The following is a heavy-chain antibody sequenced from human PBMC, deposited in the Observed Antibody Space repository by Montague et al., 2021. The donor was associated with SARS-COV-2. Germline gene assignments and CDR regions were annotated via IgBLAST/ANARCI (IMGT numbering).Heavy chain of an antibody. CDR3: ASSPFRSSGANWYDKYFQH. CDR2: IYYGGTA. J-gene: IGHJ1*01. V-gene: IGHV4-39*07. CDR1: GGSISVSSYY. Sequence: SETLSLTCTVSGGSISVSSYYWVWIRQPPGKGLEWIGSIYYGGTADYNPSLKSRVTISVDTSNNQFSLKLTSFTAADTAVYSCASSPFRSSGANWYDKYFQHWGQGTRVTVSS. D-gene: IGHD1-1*01.